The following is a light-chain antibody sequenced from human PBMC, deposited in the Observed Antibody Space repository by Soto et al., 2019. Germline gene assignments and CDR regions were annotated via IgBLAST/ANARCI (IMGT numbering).Light chain of an antibody. V-gene: IGKV1-33*01. J-gene: IGKJ5*01. CDR1: EHITNF. CDR2: EAS. CDR3: QQYDNFPIT. Sequence: DIQMTQSPSSLSASVGDTVTITCQASEHITNFLNWYQQRPGKAPNHLISEASNLERGVPSRFTGSGSGTHFTLPITSLQPEDFATYYCQQYDNFPITFGQGTRLETK.